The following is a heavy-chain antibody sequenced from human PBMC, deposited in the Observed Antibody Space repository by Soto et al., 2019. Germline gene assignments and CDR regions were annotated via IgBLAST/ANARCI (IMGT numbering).Heavy chain of an antibody. CDR1: GDSSSDCY. V-gene: IGHV4-59*01. CDR3: ATSSTVAGPLGWFDP. Sequence: PSETLCLTWTVSGDSSSDCYWNWIRQPPGKGLEWIGYIYYGGNTNYNPSLNNRVTITIDTSKNQFSLKVNSVTAADTAVYYCATSSTVAGPLGWFDPWGQGTLVTVSS. D-gene: IGHD6-19*01. CDR2: IYYGGNT. J-gene: IGHJ5*02.